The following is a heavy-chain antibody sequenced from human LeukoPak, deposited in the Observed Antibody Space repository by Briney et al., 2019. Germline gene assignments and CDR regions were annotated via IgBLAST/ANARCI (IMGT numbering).Heavy chain of an antibody. D-gene: IGHD3-10*01. CDR2: ISWNSGSI. CDR3: AKDMDYYGSGSL. Sequence: GRSLRLSCAASGFTFDDYAMHWVRQAPGKGLEWVSGISWNSGSIGYADSVKGRFTISRDNAKNSLYLQMNSLRAEDTALYYCAKDMDYYGSGSLWGQGTLVTVSS. J-gene: IGHJ4*02. V-gene: IGHV3-9*01. CDR1: GFTFDDYA.